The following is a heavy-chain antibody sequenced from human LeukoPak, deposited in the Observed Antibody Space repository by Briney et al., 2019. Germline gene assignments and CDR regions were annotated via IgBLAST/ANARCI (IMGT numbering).Heavy chain of an antibody. D-gene: IGHD3-22*01. CDR1: GFTFSIYA. Sequence: GGSLRLSCAASGFTFSIYAMHWVRQAPGKGLEWVAVISYDGSNKYYADSVKGRFTISRDNSKNTLYLQMNSLRAEDTAVYYCARARMFEGVTMIVRYWGQGTLVTVSS. V-gene: IGHV3-30*04. J-gene: IGHJ4*02. CDR3: ARARMFEGVTMIVRY. CDR2: ISYDGSNK.